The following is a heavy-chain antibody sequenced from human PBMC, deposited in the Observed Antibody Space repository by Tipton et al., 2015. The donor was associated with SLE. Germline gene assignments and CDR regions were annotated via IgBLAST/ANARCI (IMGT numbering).Heavy chain of an antibody. CDR2: IYSGGST. D-gene: IGHD4-17*01. V-gene: IGHV3-53*01. Sequence: SLRLSCAASGFTVSSNYMSWVRQAPGKGLEWVSVIYSGGSTYYADSVKGRFTISRDNAKNTLYLQMNGLRAEDAAVYYCARGLRGPDYWGQGTLVTVSS. J-gene: IGHJ4*02. CDR3: ARGLRGPDY. CDR1: GFTVSSNY.